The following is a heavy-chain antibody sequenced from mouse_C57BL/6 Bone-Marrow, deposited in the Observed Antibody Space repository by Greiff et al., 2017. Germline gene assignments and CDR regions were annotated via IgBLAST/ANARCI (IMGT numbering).Heavy chain of an antibody. Sequence: QVQLQQPGAELVKPGASVKLSCKASGYTFTSYWMHWVKQRPGQGLEWIGMIHPNSGSTNYNEKFKSKATLTVDKSSSTAYMQLSSLTSEDSAVYYCAREKSYVNYYFDYWGQGTTLTVSS. V-gene: IGHV1-64*01. D-gene: IGHD2-1*01. CDR2: IHPNSGST. CDR3: AREKSYVNYYFDY. J-gene: IGHJ2*01. CDR1: GYTFTSYW.